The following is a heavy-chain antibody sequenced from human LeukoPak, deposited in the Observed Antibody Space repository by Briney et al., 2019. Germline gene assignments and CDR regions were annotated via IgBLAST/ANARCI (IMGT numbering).Heavy chain of an antibody. J-gene: IGHJ4*02. Sequence: ASVKVSCKVSGYTLTELSMHWVRQAPGKGFEWMGGFDPEDGETIYAQKFQGRVTMTEDTSTDTAYMELSSLRSEDTAVYYCATVYVGGNYLDYWGQGTLVTVSS. V-gene: IGHV1-24*01. CDR2: FDPEDGET. D-gene: IGHD2-15*01. CDR1: GYTLTELS. CDR3: ATVYVGGNYLDY.